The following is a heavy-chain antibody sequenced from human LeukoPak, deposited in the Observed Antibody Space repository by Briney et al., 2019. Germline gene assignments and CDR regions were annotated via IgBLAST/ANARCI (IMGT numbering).Heavy chain of an antibody. CDR2: ISFDGTNQ. D-gene: IGHD3-10*01. Sequence: LGGSLRLSCAASEFTFRNYAMSWVRQAPGKGLEWVALISFDGTNQYYAASVKGRITISRDNSKNTVYLQMSSLRAEDTAVYYCARELFSSGSCPDGWGQGTLVTVSS. CDR3: ARELFSSGSCPDG. J-gene: IGHJ4*02. CDR1: EFTFRNYA. V-gene: IGHV3-30-3*01.